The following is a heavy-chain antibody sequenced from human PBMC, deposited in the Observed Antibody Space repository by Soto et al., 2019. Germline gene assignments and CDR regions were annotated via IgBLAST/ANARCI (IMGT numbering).Heavy chain of an antibody. CDR1: GYIFTGYY. J-gene: IGHJ4*02. V-gene: IGHV1-2*04. D-gene: IGHD6-19*01. CDR3: VTSRVSIAVAGETEYYFDY. CDR2: VNPNSGGT. Sequence: ASVEVSCKASGYIFTGYYIHCVRQAPGQGLDWMGWVNPNSGGTNYAQKFQGWVTMTRDTSISTAYMELSRLRSDDTAVYYCVTSRVSIAVAGETEYYFDYWGQGTLVTVSS.